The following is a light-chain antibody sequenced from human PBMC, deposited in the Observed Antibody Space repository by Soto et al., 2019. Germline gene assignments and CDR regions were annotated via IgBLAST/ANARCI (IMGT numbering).Light chain of an antibody. CDR3: EQYNSYRA. V-gene: IGKV1-5*03. CDR1: QSISSW. CDR2: KAS. J-gene: IGKJ1*01. Sequence: DIQMTQSPSTLSASVGDRVTITCRASQSISSWLAWYQQKPGKAPKLLVYKASTLESAVPSRFSGSGSGTEFALTISSLQPDDCATYYCEQYNSYRAFGQGTRVVIK.